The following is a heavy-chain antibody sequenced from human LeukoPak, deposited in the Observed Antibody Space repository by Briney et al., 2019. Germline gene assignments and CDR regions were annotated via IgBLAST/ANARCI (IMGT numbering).Heavy chain of an antibody. D-gene: IGHD2-15*01. J-gene: IGHJ5*02. CDR1: GYSFTNYW. CDR3: ARQRGQPGRVSWFDP. CDR2: IYPGDSDT. Sequence: GESLKISCKGSGYSFTNYWIGWVRQMPGKGLEWMGIIYPGDSDTRYSTSFQGQVTISADKSINTAYLQWSGLKASDTAMYYCARQRGQPGRVSWFDPWGQGTLVTVSS. V-gene: IGHV5-51*01.